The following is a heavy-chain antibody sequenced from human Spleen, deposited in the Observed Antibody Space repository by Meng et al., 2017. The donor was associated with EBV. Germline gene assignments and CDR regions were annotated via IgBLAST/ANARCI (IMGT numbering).Heavy chain of an antibody. V-gene: IGHV1-18*01. CDR2: ISAYNGNT. D-gene: IGHD2-2*01. CDR3: ARAVLGYCSSTGCYHYFDY. CDR1: GYSFISYS. Sequence: QVQMVESVTEVKKPGASVKVSCKTSGYSFISYSISWVRQAPGQGLEWMGWISAYNGNTNYAQRLQDRVTMTTDTSTTTAYLELRSLRSDDTAIYYCARAVLGYCSSTGCYHYFDYWGQGTLVTVSS. J-gene: IGHJ4*02.